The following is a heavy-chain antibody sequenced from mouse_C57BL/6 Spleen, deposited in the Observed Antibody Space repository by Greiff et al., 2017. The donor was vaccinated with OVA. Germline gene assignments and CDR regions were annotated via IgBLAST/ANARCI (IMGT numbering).Heavy chain of an antibody. J-gene: IGHJ4*01. CDR3: ARDRFGDAMDY. CDR2: ISDGGSYT. Sequence: DVKLVESGGGLVKPGGSLKLSCAASGFTFSSYAMSWVRQTPEKRLEWVATISDGGSYTYYPDNVKGRFTISRDNAKNNLYLQMSHLKSEDTAMYYCARDRFGDAMDYWGQGTSVTVSS. CDR1: GFTFSSYA. V-gene: IGHV5-4*01.